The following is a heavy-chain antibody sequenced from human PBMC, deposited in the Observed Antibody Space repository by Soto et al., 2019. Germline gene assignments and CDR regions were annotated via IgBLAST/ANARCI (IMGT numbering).Heavy chain of an antibody. CDR1: GFTFSDYY. CDR2: ISSSGSTI. Sequence: GGSLRLSCAASGFTFSDYYMSWIRQAPGKGLEWVSYISSSGSTIYYADSVKGRFTISRDNAKNSLYLQMNGLRAEDTAVYYCARDLALDAFDIWGQGTMVTVSS. J-gene: IGHJ3*02. V-gene: IGHV3-11*04. CDR3: ARDLALDAFDI.